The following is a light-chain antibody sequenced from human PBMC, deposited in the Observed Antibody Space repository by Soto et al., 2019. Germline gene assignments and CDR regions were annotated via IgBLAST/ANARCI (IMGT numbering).Light chain of an antibody. CDR3: NSYGGTNNYVV. V-gene: IGLV2-8*01. CDR1: SSDVGGYNY. CDR2: DVN. Sequence: QSALTQPPSASGSPGQSVTISCTGTSSDVGGYNYVSWYRQHPGKAPQLIIYDVNKRPSGVPDRFSGSKSDNTASLTVSGLQAEDEADYFCNSYGGTNNYVVFGGGTKLTV. J-gene: IGLJ2*01.